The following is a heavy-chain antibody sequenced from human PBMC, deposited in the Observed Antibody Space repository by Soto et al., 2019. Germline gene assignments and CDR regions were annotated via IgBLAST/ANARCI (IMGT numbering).Heavy chain of an antibody. CDR1: GGSISSSSYY. CDR2: IYYSGST. V-gene: IGHV4-39*01. CDR3: ARRGSYYDSSGYYYDVYAFDI. D-gene: IGHD3-22*01. Sequence: SETLSLTCTDSGGSISSSSYYWGWIRQPPGKGLEWIGSIYYSGSTYYNPSLKSRVTISVDTSKNQFSLKLSSVTAADTAVYYCARRGSYYDSSGYYYDVYAFDIWGQGTMVTVSS. J-gene: IGHJ3*02.